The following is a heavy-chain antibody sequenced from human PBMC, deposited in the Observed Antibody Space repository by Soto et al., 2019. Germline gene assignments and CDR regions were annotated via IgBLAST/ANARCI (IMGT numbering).Heavy chain of an antibody. CDR1: GFTFSNYG. V-gene: IGHV3-30*18. CDR3: AKDNRGVWFSDYYYYSGMDV. D-gene: IGHD3-10*01. CDR2: ISYDGSNK. Sequence: GGSLRLSCTASGFTFSNYGMHWARQAPGKGLEWVAVISYDGSNKYYADSVKGRFTISRDNSKNTLYLQMNSLRAEDTAVYYCAKDNRGVWFSDYYYYSGMDVWGQGTTVTVSS. J-gene: IGHJ6*02.